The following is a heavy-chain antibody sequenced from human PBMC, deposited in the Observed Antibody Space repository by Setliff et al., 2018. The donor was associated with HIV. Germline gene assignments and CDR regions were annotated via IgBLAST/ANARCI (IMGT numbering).Heavy chain of an antibody. CDR2: IHTVDSDA. V-gene: IGHV5-51*01. D-gene: IGHD6-13*01. Sequence: PGESLKISCKGSGYSFTSHWIGWVRQMPGKGLEWMGIIHTVDSDARYSPSFQGQVTMSVDNSINTAYLQWDSLKASDTAFYYCARHRHTAAGTLDAFDLWGQGTMVTVSS. J-gene: IGHJ3*01. CDR1: GYSFTSHW. CDR3: ARHRHTAAGTLDAFDL.